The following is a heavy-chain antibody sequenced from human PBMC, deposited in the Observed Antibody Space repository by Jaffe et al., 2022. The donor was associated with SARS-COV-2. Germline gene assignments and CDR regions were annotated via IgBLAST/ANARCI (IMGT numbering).Heavy chain of an antibody. CDR1: GFTFSNYI. D-gene: IGHD2-15*01. Sequence: EVQLVESGGGLVKPGGSLRLSCAASGFTFSNYIMNWVRQAPGKGLEWVSSITSSSSYIYYADSVKGRFTISRDNAKNSLYLQMNSLRAEDTAVYYCARVRGGGGYDAFDIWGQGTMVTVSS. CDR2: ITSSSSYI. J-gene: IGHJ3*02. V-gene: IGHV3-21*01. CDR3: ARVRGGGGYDAFDI.